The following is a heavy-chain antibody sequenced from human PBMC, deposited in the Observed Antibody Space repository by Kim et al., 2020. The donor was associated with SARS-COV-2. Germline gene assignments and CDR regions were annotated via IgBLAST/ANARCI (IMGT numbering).Heavy chain of an antibody. Sequence: GGSLRLSCAASGFTFSSYSMNWVRQAPGKGLEWVSSISSSSSYIYYADSVKGRFTISRDNAKNSLYLQMNSLRAEDTAVYYCARDLGSDNWGGYYYYGMDVRGPGTTVTVSS. D-gene: IGHD7-27*01. J-gene: IGHJ6*02. CDR1: GFTFSSYS. CDR3: ARDLGSDNWGGYYYYGMDV. CDR2: ISSSSSYI. V-gene: IGHV3-21*01.